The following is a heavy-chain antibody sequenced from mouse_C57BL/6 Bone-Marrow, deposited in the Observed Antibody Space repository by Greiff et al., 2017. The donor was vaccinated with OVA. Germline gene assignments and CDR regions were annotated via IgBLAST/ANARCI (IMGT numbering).Heavy chain of an antibody. V-gene: IGHV1-55*01. D-gene: IGHD1-1*01. CDR3: AREVPYGSSFYWYFDV. CDR2: IYPGSGST. Sequence: GLEWIGDIYPGSGSTNYNEKFKSKATLTVDTSSSTAYMQLSSLTSEDSAVYYCAREVPYGSSFYWYFDVWGTGTTVTVSS. J-gene: IGHJ1*03.